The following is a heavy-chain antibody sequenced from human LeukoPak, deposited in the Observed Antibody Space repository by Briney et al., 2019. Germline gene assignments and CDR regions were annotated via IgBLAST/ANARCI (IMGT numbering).Heavy chain of an antibody. D-gene: IGHD2-2*01. CDR1: GGSISSGSYY. Sequence: PSQTLSLTCTVSGGSISSGSYYWSWIWQPAGKGLEWIGRIYTSGSTNYNPSLKSRVTISVDTSKNQFSLKLSSVTAADTAVYYCARTHIDCSSTSCHQPHDYWGQGTLVTVSS. V-gene: IGHV4-61*02. CDR2: IYTSGST. CDR3: ARTHIDCSSTSCHQPHDY. J-gene: IGHJ4*02.